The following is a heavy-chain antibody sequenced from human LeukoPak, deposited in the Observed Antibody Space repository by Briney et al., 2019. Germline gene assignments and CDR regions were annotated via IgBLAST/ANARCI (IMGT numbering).Heavy chain of an antibody. J-gene: IGHJ3*02. D-gene: IGHD3-22*01. CDR1: GFTFSSYG. CDR2: ISYDGSNK. Sequence: PGGSLRLSCAASGFTFSSYGMHWVRQAPGKGLEWVAVISYDGSNKYYADSVKGRFTISRDNSKNTLYLQMNSLRAEDTAVYYCAKAYYYDSSGYYHDAFDIWGQGTIVTVSS. CDR3: AKAYYYDSSGYYHDAFDI. V-gene: IGHV3-30*18.